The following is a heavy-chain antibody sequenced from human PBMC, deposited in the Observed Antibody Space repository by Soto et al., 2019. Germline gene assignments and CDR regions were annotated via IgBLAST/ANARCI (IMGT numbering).Heavy chain of an antibody. Sequence: EVQLVESGGGLVQPGGSLRLSCAASGFTFSSYSMNWVRQAPGKGLEWVSYISSSSSTIYYADSVKGRFTISRDNAKNSLYRQMHRLRDEDTAVYYCAREGGNLNWFDTWGQGTLVTVSS. CDR3: AREGGNLNWFDT. CDR2: ISSSSSTI. CDR1: GFTFSSYS. V-gene: IGHV3-48*02. J-gene: IGHJ5*02. D-gene: IGHD1-26*01.